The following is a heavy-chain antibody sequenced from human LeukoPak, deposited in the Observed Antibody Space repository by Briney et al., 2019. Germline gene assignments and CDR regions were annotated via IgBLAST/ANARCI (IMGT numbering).Heavy chain of an antibody. CDR2: ISPKNGNT. Sequence: ASVKVSCKASGYTFSTFGISWVRQAPGQGLEWLGWISPKNGNTSHAQKLQGRVTLTPDASTNTAYMELRSLGTGDTAVYYCARESRRYTWHDEILDYWGHGTLVTVSS. CDR3: ARESRRYTWHDEILDY. J-gene: IGHJ4*01. V-gene: IGHV1-18*01. CDR1: GYTFSTFG. D-gene: IGHD1-1*01.